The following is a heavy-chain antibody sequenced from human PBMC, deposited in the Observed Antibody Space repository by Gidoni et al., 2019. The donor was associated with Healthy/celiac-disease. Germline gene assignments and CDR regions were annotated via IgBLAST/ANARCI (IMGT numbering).Heavy chain of an antibody. CDR3: ARERIEVAGPFDY. CDR1: GFTFSSYS. J-gene: IGHJ4*02. Sequence: EVQLVESGGGLVKPGGSLRLSCAASGFTFSSYSMNWVRQAPGKGLEWVSSISSSSSYIYYADSVKGRFTISRDNAKNSLYLQMNSLRAEDTAVYYCARERIEVAGPFDYWGQGTLVTVSS. CDR2: ISSSSSYI. V-gene: IGHV3-21*01. D-gene: IGHD6-19*01.